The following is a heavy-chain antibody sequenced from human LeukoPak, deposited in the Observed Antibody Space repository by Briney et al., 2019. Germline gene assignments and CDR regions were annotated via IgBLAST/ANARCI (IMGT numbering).Heavy chain of an antibody. CDR2: ITGSGGST. V-gene: IGHV3-23*01. J-gene: IGHJ3*02. CDR1: GFTFSSYA. CDR3: AKALGGYSYDDAFDI. D-gene: IGHD5-18*01. Sequence: GGSLRLSCAASGFTFSSYAMSWVRQAPGKGLEWVSGITGSGGSTYHADSVKGRFTISRDNSKNTLYLQMNSLRAEDTAVYYCAKALGGYSYDDAFDIWGQGTMVTVSS.